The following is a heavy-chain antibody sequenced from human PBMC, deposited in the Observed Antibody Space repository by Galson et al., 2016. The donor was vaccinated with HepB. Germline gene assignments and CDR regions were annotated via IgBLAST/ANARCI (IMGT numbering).Heavy chain of an antibody. Sequence: SLRLSCAASGFILNSDWMNWVRQTPGKGLEWVANIRADGSVKYYVDSVGGRFTISRDSAKNSLYMQMIGLRVEETAGYYCASESTGRYFDWGQGTLVTVSS. CDR3: ASESTGRYFD. J-gene: IGHJ4*02. D-gene: IGHD3-10*01. V-gene: IGHV3-7*01. CDR1: GFILNSDW. CDR2: IRADGSVK.